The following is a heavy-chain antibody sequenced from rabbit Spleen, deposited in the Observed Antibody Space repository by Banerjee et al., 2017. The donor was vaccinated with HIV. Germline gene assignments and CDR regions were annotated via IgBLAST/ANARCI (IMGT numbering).Heavy chain of an antibody. CDR1: GFTISNSYW. D-gene: IGHD2-1*01. J-gene: IGHJ3*01. CDR3: ARGSAAMTMLITGYYLGL. Sequence: QSLEESGGDLVKPGASLTLTCTASGFTISNSYWICWVRQAQGKGLEWIACIITDTGRSSYASWAKGRFTFSKTSSTTVTLEMTSLTAADTASYFCARGSAAMTMLITGYYLGLWGQGTLVTVS. CDR2: IITDTGRS. V-gene: IGHV1S40*01.